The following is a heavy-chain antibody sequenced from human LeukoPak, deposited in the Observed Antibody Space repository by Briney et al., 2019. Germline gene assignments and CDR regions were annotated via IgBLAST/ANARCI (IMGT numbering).Heavy chain of an antibody. J-gene: IGHJ4*02. D-gene: IGHD3-10*01. V-gene: IGHV1-69*02. CDR2: IIPILGIA. CDR3: ATIYGSGSYYNY. CDR1: GYTFTSYY. Sequence: GASVKVSCKASGYTFTSYYMHWVRQAPGQGLEWMGRIIPILGIANYAQKFQGRVTITADKSTSTAYMELSSLRSEDTAVYYCATIYGSGSYYNYWGQGTLVTVSS.